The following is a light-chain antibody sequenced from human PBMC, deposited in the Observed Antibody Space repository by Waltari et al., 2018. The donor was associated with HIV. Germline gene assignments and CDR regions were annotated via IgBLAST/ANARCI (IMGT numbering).Light chain of an antibody. CDR2: EGS. V-gene: IGLV2-23*01. Sequence: QSALTQPASGSGSRGQSITISCTGTSSDVGRYNLVSWYQQHPGKAPKLMIYEGSKRPSGVSNRFSGSKSGNTASLTISGLQIEDEADYYCCSYAGNREIFGGGTKLTVL. J-gene: IGLJ2*01. CDR1: SSDVGRYNL. CDR3: CSYAGNREI.